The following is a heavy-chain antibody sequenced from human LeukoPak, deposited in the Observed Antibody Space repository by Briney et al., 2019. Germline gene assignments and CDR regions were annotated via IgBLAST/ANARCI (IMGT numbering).Heavy chain of an antibody. CDR1: GYTFTSYD. J-gene: IGHJ4*02. Sequence: ASVKVSCKAPGYTFTSYDINWVRQAPGQGLEWMGWMNPNSGNTGYAQKFQGRVTMTRNTSISTAYMELSSLRSEDTAVYYCAKGSYDYSPWGVDYWGQGTLVTVCS. V-gene: IGHV1-8*01. CDR2: MNPNSGNT. D-gene: IGHD4-11*01. CDR3: AKGSYDYSPWGVDY.